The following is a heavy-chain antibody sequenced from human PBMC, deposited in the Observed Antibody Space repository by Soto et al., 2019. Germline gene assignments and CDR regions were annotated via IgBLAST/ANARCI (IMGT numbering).Heavy chain of an antibody. CDR2: ISSNGGST. J-gene: IGHJ4*02. V-gene: IGHV3-64D*08. CDR1: GFTFSSYA. Sequence: PGGSLRLSCSASGFTFSSYAMHWVRQAPGKGLEYVSAISSNGGSTYYADSVKGRFTISRDNSKNALYLQMSSLRAEDTAVYYCVKSLITMIVVVKASYWGQGTLVTVSS. CDR3: VKSLITMIVVVKASY. D-gene: IGHD3-22*01.